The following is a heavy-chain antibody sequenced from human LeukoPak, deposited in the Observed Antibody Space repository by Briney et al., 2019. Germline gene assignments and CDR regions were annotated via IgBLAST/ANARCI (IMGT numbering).Heavy chain of an antibody. D-gene: IGHD3-10*01. Sequence: SQTLSLTCTVSGGSISSGGYYWSWIRQHPGKGLEWIGYIYYSGSTYYNPSLKSRVTISVDTSKNQFSLKLSSVTAADTAVYYCARGRITMVRAPKGYFDYWGQGTLVTVSS. J-gene: IGHJ4*02. CDR1: GGSISSGGYY. CDR3: ARGRITMVRAPKGYFDY. V-gene: IGHV4-31*03. CDR2: IYYSGST.